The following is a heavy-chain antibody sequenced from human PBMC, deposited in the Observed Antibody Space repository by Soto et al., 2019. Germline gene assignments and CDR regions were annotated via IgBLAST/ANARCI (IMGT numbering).Heavy chain of an antibody. V-gene: IGHV3-74*01. J-gene: IGHJ4*02. CDR1: GFTFSSYW. CDR3: ARCAMGNYYNYY. D-gene: IGHD3-10*01. Sequence: EVQLVESGGGLVQSGGSLRLSCAASGFTFSSYWMNWVRQAPGKGLVWVSRIKGDGISTNYADSVKGRFTISRDNAKDTVFLQMTGLSADDTAVYYCARCAMGNYYNYYWGQGTLVPVSS. CDR2: IKGDGIST.